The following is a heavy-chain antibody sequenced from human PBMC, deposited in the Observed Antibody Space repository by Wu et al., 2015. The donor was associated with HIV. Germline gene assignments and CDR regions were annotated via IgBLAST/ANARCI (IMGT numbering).Heavy chain of an antibody. Sequence: QVQLVQSGAEVKRSGASVKVSCTASGYSFTNFDINWVRQAPGQGLEWVGMTNPSGGNTRFAQRLWGRPTMTRDTSTTTVSLSLSNLKYEDTAIYYCARERYGAVSGLSMDVWGRGTTVIVSS. CDR3: ARERYGAVSGLSMDV. CDR1: GYSFTNFD. J-gene: IGHJ6*03. D-gene: IGHD3-16*01. V-gene: IGHV1-46*04. CDR2: TNPSGGNT.